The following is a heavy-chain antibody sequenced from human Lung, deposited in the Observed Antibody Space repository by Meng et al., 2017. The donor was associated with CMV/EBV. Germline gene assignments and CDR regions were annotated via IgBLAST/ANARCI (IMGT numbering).Heavy chain of an antibody. CDR2: VYHMGNT. CDR3: AKGGGSWFCP. D-gene: IGHD3-16*01. CDR1: GASMSSDY. V-gene: IGHV4-59*12. J-gene: IGHJ5*02. Sequence: SETLSLTCTVSGASMSSDYWSWIRQSPGKGLEWVASVYHMGNTNYNPSLKSRATISLDTSKGQFSLKLISVTGADTAIYYCAKGGGSWFCPWGQGSLVTVSS.